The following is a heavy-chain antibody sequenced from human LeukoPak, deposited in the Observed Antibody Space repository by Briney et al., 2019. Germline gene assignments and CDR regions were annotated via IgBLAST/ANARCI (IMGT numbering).Heavy chain of an antibody. J-gene: IGHJ6*02. CDR1: GYTFTSYY. CDR3: ARAPGGKYYYYYGMDV. D-gene: IGHD4-23*01. CDR2: INPSGGST. Sequence: ASVKVSCKASGYTFTSYYMHWVRQAPGQGLEWMGIINPSGGSTSYAQKFQGRVTMTRDTSTSTVYMELSSLRSEDTAVYYCARAPGGKYYYYYGMDVWGQGTTVTVSS. V-gene: IGHV1-46*01.